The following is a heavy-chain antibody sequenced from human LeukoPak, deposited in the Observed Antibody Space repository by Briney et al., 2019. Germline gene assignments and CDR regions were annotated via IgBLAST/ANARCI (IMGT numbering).Heavy chain of an antibody. CDR3: AREGGPYRPPDY. J-gene: IGHJ4*02. CDR1: GGSITNTNY. CDR2: VNLQGST. Sequence: KPSGTLSLTCGVSGGSITNTNYWTWVRQPPGKGLEWIGEVNLQGSTNYNPSLMGRVAISVDTSENHISLQLTSVTAADTAVYYCAREGGPYRPPDYSGQGTLVTVSS. V-gene: IGHV4-4*02.